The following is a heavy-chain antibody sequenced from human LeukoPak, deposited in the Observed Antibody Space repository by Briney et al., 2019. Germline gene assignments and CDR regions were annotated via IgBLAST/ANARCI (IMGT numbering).Heavy chain of an antibody. V-gene: IGHV3-11*01. CDR2: ISRTASTI. D-gene: IGHD2-15*01. CDR1: GFSFSDND. CDR3: ARDGSAYCSASSCYSGYYYYGMDV. Sequence: PGGSLRLSCAASGFSFSDNDLSWVRQAPGRGLEWVSYISRTASTIHYADSVKGRFTISRDNTKNSLYLQMNSLRAEDTAVYYCARDGSAYCSASSCYSGYYYYGMDVRGQGTTVTVSS. J-gene: IGHJ6*02.